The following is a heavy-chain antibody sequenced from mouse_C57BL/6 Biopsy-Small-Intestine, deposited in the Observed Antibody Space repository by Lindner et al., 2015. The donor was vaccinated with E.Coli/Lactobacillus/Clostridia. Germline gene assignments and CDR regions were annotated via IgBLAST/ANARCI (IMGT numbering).Heavy chain of an antibody. D-gene: IGHD3-3*01. CDR3: ASGTDWYFDV. J-gene: IGHJ1*03. CDR1: GYTFTGYN. V-gene: IGHV1-18*01. Sequence: VQLQESGPELVKPGASVKIPCKASGYTFTGYNMDWVKQSHGKSLEWIGDINPNNGGTIYNQKFKGKATLTVDKSSSTAYMELRSLTSEDTAVYYCASGTDWYFDVWGTGTTVTVSS. CDR2: INPNNGGT.